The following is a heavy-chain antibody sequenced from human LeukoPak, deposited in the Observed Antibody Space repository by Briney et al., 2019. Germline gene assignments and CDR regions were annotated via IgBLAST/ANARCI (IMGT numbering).Heavy chain of an antibody. Sequence: PGGSLRLSCAASGFTFSSYSMNWVRQAPGKGLEWVSSISSSSSYIYYADSVKGRFTISRDNAKNSLYLQMNSLRAEDTAVYYCARDRIGYYYMDVWGKGTTVTVSS. V-gene: IGHV3-21*01. J-gene: IGHJ6*03. D-gene: IGHD2-21*01. CDR3: ARDRIGYYYMDV. CDR2: ISSSSSYI. CDR1: GFTFSSYS.